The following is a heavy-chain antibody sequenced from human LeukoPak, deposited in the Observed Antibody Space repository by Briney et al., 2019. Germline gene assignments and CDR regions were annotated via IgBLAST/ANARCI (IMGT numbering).Heavy chain of an antibody. D-gene: IGHD5-12*01. CDR1: GGSISSGGYY. J-gene: IGHJ6*02. Sequence: SQTLSLTCTVSGGSISSGGYYWSWIRQHPGKGLEWIGYICYSGSTYYNPSLKSRVTISVDTSKNQFSLKLSSVTAADTAVYYCARGGYYYYYGMDVWGQGTTVTVSS. V-gene: IGHV4-31*03. CDR2: ICYSGST. CDR3: ARGGYYYYYGMDV.